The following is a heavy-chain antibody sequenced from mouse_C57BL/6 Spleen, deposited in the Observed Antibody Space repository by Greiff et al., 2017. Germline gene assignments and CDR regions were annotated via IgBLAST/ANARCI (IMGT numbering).Heavy chain of an antibody. D-gene: IGHD4-1*01. CDR3: AKLGLGYAMDY. CDR1: GYTFTDYY. J-gene: IGHJ4*01. Sequence: EVKLVESGPVLVKPGASVKMSCKASGYTFTDYYMNWVKQSHGKSLEWIGVINPYNGGTSYNQKFKGKATLTVDKSSSTAYMELNSLTSEDSAVYYCAKLGLGYAMDYWGQGTSVTVSS. CDR2: INPYNGGT. V-gene: IGHV1-19*01.